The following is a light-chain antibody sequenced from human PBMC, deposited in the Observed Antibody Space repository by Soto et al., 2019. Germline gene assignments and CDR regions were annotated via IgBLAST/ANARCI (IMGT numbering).Light chain of an antibody. V-gene: IGLV2-18*02. Sequence: QSALTQPPSVSGSPGQSVAISCTGTNSDVGSYNRVSWYQQPPGTAPKLMIYDVNNRPSGVPDRFSGSKSGNTASLTISGLQAEDEADYYCSSYTISSTYVFGTGTKLTVL. CDR1: NSDVGSYNR. CDR2: DVN. CDR3: SSYTISSTYV. J-gene: IGLJ1*01.